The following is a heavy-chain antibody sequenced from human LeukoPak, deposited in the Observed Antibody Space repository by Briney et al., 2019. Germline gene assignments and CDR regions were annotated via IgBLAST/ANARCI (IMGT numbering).Heavy chain of an antibody. Sequence: ASVNVSCKASGYTFTSYAMNWVRQAPGQGLEWMGWINTNTGNPTYAQGFTGRFVFSLDTSVSTAYLRISSLKAEDTAVYYCARTGDLRELYNWFDPWGQGTLVTVSS. CDR1: GYTFTSYA. CDR2: INTNTGNP. CDR3: ARTGDLRELYNWFDP. V-gene: IGHV7-4-1*02. D-gene: IGHD1-7*01. J-gene: IGHJ5*02.